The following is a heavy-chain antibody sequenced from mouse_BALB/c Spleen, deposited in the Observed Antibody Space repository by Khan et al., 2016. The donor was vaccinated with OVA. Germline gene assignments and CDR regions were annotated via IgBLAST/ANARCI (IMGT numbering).Heavy chain of an antibody. CDR2: VSTGGGYT. J-gene: IGHJ3*01. D-gene: IGHD1-1*01. Sequence: EVELVESGGDLVKPGGSLKLSCAASGFTFSTYGMSWVRQTPDKRLEWVATVSTGGGYTYYPDSVKGRFTISRDKAKNTLYLQMSGLKSEDTAEFSGTCLAYYDDSAGFAYWGQGTLVTVSA. CDR1: GFTFSTYG. CDR3: TCLAYYDDSAGFAY. V-gene: IGHV5-6*01.